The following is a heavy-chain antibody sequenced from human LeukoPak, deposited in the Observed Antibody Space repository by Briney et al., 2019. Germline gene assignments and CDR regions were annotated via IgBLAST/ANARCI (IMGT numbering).Heavy chain of an antibody. D-gene: IGHD2-2*01. CDR2: XKQDGSEN. Sequence: GFTFSSXXXXXVRQXPGKXXXXXAXXKQDGSENYYVYSVKGRFTISRDNAKNSLYLQMNSLRAEDTAVYYCARVPDCSSTSCYKEGFDYWGQGTLVTVSS. V-gene: IGHV3-7*01. J-gene: IGHJ4*02. CDR1: GFTFSSXX. CDR3: ARVPDCSSTSCYKEGFDY.